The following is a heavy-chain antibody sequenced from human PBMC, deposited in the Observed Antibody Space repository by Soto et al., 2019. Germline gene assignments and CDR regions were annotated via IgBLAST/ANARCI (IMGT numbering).Heavy chain of an antibody. CDR1: GFTFSTYG. CDR2: IWYDGSNK. Sequence: QVQLVESGGGVVQPGKSLRLSCAASGFTFSTYGMHWVRQAPGKGLEWVAVIWYDGSNKYHGDSLKGRFTISRDNSKNTLYLQINNLRAEDTAVYYCGRDGALGDTAVVDSWVQGTLVTVSS. V-gene: IGHV3-33*01. J-gene: IGHJ4*02. CDR3: GRDGALGDTAVVDS. D-gene: IGHD5-18*01.